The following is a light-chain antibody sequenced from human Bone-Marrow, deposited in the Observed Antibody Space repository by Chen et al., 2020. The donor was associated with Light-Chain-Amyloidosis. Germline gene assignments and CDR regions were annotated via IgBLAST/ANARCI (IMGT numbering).Light chain of an antibody. CDR1: QSLMQNNGYNF. J-gene: IGKJ2*01. CDR2: LAS. CDR3: RQTLQPLRT. Sequence: IVMTQSPLSLAVTPGESASISCTSNQSLMQNNGYNFLDWYLQKPGQSPQLLIYLASDRASGGPDRFSGRGSGKDFTLKITSLEADEVGVDFCRQTLQPLRTFGQGTRL. V-gene: IGKV2-28*01.